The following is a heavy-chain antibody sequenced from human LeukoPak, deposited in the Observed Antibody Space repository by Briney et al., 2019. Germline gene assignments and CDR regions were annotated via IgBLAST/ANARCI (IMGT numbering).Heavy chain of an antibody. V-gene: IGHV4-30-4*08. J-gene: IGHJ4*02. CDR1: GFTFSSYSMN. Sequence: LRLSCAASGFTFSSYSMNWVRQAPGKGLEWIGYIYYSGSTYYNPSLKSRVTISLDTSKNQFSLKLSSVTAADTAVFYCARVRRSSFDYWGQGTLVTVSS. D-gene: IGHD3-10*01. CDR2: IYYSGST. CDR3: ARVRRSSFDY.